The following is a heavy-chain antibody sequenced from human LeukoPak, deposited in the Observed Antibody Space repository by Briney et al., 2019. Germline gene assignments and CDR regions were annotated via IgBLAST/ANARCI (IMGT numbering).Heavy chain of an antibody. J-gene: IGHJ6*02. CDR3: AITHIVTVGDLDV. V-gene: IGHV4-59*08. CDR2: IYYSGST. CDR1: GGSISSYY. D-gene: IGHD3-9*01. Sequence: SETLSLTCTVSGGSISSYYWSWIRQPPGKGLEWIGYIYYSGSTNYNPSLKSRVTISVDTSKNQFSLKLSSVTAADTAVYYCAITHIVTVGDLDVWGQGTTVIVSS.